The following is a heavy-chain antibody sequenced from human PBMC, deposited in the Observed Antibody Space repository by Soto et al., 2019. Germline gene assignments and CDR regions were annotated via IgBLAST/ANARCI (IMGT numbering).Heavy chain of an antibody. CDR2: LSGSGGST. Sequence: EVPLLESGGGLVQPGGSLRLSCAASGFTFSSYAMSWVRQAPGKGLEWVSALSGSGGSTYYADSVKGRFTNTRDTSKNTLHLQMNSLRAGDTDVYYCAKRTVVVWLGELFSLGAFGIWGQGTMVTVSS. CDR3: AKRTVVVWLGELFSLGAFGI. CDR1: GFTFSSYA. D-gene: IGHD3-10*01. V-gene: IGHV3-23*01. J-gene: IGHJ3*02.